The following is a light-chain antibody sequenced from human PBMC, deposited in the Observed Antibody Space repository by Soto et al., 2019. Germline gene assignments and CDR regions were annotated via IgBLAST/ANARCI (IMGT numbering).Light chain of an antibody. J-gene: IGKJ2*01. Sequence: PGERATLSCRASLSVTSYLAWYQKKPGQPPRLLIYGAYNRPTGIPDRFTGSGSGTDFTLTISRLQPEDFAVYYCQQYGSSVFTFGQGTKLEIK. CDR2: GAY. CDR3: QQYGSSVFT. CDR1: LSVTSY. V-gene: IGKV3-20*01.